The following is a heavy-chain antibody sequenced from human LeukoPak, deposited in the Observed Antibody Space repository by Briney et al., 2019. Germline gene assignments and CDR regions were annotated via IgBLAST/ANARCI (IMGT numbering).Heavy chain of an antibody. D-gene: IGHD1-26*01. J-gene: IGHJ4*02. CDR1: GFTFSSYS. CDR3: ARVGHSGSYYFDY. CDR2: IRYDGSNK. Sequence: GGSLRLSCAASGFTFSSYSMHWVRQAPGKGLEWVAFIRYDGSNKYYADSVKGRFTISRDNSKNSLYLQMNSLRAEDTAVYYCARVGHSGSYYFDYWGQGTLVTVSS. V-gene: IGHV3-30*02.